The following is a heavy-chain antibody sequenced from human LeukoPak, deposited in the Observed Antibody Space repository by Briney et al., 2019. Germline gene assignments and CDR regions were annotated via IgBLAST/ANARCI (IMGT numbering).Heavy chain of an antibody. CDR1: GFTFSSYW. V-gene: IGHV3-74*01. CDR2: INTDGSST. D-gene: IGHD3-10*01. CDR3: VRDRVIMVRGAESLFGY. Sequence: GGSLRLSCAASGFTFSSYWMHWVRQAPGKGLVWVSRINTDGSSTSYADSVKGRFTISRDNAKNTLYLQMTSLRAEDTAVYFCVRDRVIMVRGAESLFGYWGQGTLVTVSS. J-gene: IGHJ4*02.